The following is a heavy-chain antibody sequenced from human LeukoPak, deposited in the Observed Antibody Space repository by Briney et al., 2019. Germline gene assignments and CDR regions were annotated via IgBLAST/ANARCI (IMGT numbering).Heavy chain of an antibody. CDR2: IRGGGAGA. V-gene: IGHV3-23*01. D-gene: IGHD3-10*02. J-gene: IGHJ3*01. Sequence: GGSLRLSCAASGFTFDSYAVNWVRQAPGKGLEWVSYIRGGGAGARYAEPVKGRFTISRDNAKNTLYLQMDSLSVEDTATYYCAKCSATYYNDAFDVWGRGTMVTVSS. CDR3: AKCSATYYNDAFDV. CDR1: GFTFDSYA.